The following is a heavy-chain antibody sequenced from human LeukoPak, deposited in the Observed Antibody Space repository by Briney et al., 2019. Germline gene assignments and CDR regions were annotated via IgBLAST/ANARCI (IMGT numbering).Heavy chain of an antibody. J-gene: IGHJ4*02. V-gene: IGHV1-18*04. CDR1: GYTFTGYY. CDR3: ARDGGYCSGGSCPIFDY. CDR2: ISAYNGNT. D-gene: IGHD2-15*01. Sequence: GASVKVSCKASGYTFTGYYMHWVRQAPGQGLEWMGWISAYNGNTNYAQKLQGRVTMTTDTSTSTAYMELRSLRSDDTAVYYCARDGGYCSGGSCPIFDYWGQGTLVTVSS.